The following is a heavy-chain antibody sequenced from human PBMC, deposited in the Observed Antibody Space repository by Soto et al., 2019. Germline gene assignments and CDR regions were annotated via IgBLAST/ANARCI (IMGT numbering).Heavy chain of an antibody. CDR3: AKIGATSPPFFDY. CDR1: GFTFSSYS. D-gene: IGHD1-26*01. J-gene: IGHJ4*02. Sequence: GGSLRLSCAASGFTFSSYSMNWVRQAPGKGLEWVSSISSSSSYIYYADSVKGRFTISRDNAKDSLYLQMNSLRAEDTAVYYCAKIGATSPPFFDYWGQGTLVTVSS. CDR2: ISSSSSYI. V-gene: IGHV3-21*01.